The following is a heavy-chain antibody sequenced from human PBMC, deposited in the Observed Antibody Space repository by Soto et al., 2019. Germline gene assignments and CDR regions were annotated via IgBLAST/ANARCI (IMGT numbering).Heavy chain of an antibody. D-gene: IGHD2-15*01. J-gene: IGHJ6*02. V-gene: IGHV1-69*13. CDR3: ARVHVLCTGNNCYWADFYYYGMDV. Sequence: ASVKVSCKASGDTFSSHVISWVRQAPGQGLEWMGGIIPIFGKANYAQKFQGRVTITADESTSTAYMELSSLRFEDTAVYFCARVHVLCTGNNCYWADFYYYGMDVWGQGTTVTVSS. CDR1: GDTFSSHV. CDR2: IIPIFGKA.